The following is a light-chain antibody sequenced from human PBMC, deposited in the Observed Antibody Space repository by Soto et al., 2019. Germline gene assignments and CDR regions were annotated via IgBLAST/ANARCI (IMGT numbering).Light chain of an antibody. CDR2: DAS. CDR1: QSISSW. V-gene: IGKV1-5*01. J-gene: IGKJ1*01. CDR3: QQYNRPWT. Sequence: DIPMTQSPSTLSASVGDRVTITCRASQSISSWLAWYQQKPGKAPKLLIYDASSFESGVPSRFSGSGSGTEFTLTISSLQPDDFATYYCQQYNRPWTFGQGTKVEIK.